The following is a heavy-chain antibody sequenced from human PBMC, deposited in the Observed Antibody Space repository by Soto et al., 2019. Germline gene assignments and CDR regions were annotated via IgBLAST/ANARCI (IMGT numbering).Heavy chain of an antibody. D-gene: IGHD1-7*01. J-gene: IGHJ3*02. CDR2: ITSSGDAT. CDR3: ARDGTRIDGDAFDI. CDR1: GFTFTSYE. V-gene: IGHV3-48*03. Sequence: GGSLRLSCAASGFTFTSYEMNWVRQAPGKGLEWVSYITSSGDATYYADSVKGRFTISRDNAKNSLYLQMNSLRAEDTAVYYCARDGTRIDGDAFDIWGQGTMVTVSS.